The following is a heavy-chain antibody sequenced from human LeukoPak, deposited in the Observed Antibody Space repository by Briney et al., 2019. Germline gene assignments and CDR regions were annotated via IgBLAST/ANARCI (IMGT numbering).Heavy chain of an antibody. J-gene: IGHJ4*02. V-gene: IGHV4-38-2*01. Sequence: PSETLSLTCAVSGYSISSGYYWGWIRQPPGKGLEWIGSIYHSGSTYYNPSLKSRVTIPVDTSKNQFSLKLSSVTAADTAVYYCARSTGPSVVAAKAFFDYWGQGTLVTVSS. CDR3: ARSTGPSVVAAKAFFDY. D-gene: IGHD2-15*01. CDR1: GYSISSGYY. CDR2: IYHSGST.